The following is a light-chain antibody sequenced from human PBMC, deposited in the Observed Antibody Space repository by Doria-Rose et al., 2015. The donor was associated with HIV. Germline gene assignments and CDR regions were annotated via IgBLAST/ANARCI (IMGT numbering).Light chain of an antibody. V-gene: IGKV2D-29*02. CDR1: QSLVNSDGKTY. Sequence: EIVLTQSPLSLSVTPGQPASISCRSSQSLVNSDGKTYLYRYLQKPGQSPQLLIYEVSNRFSGVPDRFSDSGSGTDFTLKISRVEPEDFGVYYCMQTILLPFTFGPGTTVDIK. CDR2: EVS. CDR3: MQTILLPFT. J-gene: IGKJ3*01.